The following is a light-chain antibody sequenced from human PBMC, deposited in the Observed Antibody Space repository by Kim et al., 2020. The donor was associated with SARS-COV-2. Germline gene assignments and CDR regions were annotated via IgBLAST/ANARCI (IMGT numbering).Light chain of an antibody. CDR3: KQYETYWT. Sequence: DIQMTQSPSTLSAFVGDRVTMTCRASQSVDGWLAWYQHKPGKAPRLLIYQASKLASGVPSRFSGSGSGTDFTLTVSNLQSDDSAVYYCKQYETYWTFGPGTKVDIK. CDR2: QAS. V-gene: IGKV1-5*03. CDR1: QSVDGW. J-gene: IGKJ1*01.